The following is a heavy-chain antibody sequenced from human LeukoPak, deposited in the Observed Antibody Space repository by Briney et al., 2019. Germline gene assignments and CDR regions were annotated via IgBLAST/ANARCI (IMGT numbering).Heavy chain of an antibody. D-gene: IGHD3-22*01. J-gene: IGHJ2*01. Sequence: GGSLRLSCAASGFTFSSYSMNWVRQAPGKGLEWVSYISSSSSTIYYADSVKGRFTISRDNAKNSLYLQMNSLRAEDTAVYYCARDLRYYDSSGPFDLWGRGTLVTVSS. V-gene: IGHV3-48*01. CDR3: ARDLRYYDSSGPFDL. CDR1: GFTFSSYS. CDR2: ISSSSSTI.